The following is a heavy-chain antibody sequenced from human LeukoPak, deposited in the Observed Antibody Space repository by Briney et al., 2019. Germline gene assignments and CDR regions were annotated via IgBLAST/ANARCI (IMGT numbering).Heavy chain of an antibody. J-gene: IGHJ4*02. CDR1: GFTFSDYC. V-gene: IGHV3-7*01. CDR3: ARGWNYAFRFDY. D-gene: IGHD1-7*01. CDR2: IKHDGSER. Sequence: GASLRLSCAASGFTFSDYCMTWVRQAPGQGLEWVAHIKHDGSERNYADSFKGRFTISRDTAMNLVYLEMNSLGSDDTAIYYCARGWNYAFRFDYWGQGTLVTVSS.